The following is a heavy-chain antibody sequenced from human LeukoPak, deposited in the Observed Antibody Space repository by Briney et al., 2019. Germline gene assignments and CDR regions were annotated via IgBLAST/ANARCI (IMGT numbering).Heavy chain of an antibody. CDR1: GYTFTSYG. V-gene: IGHV1-18*01. CDR3: ARDWDGYNGIDY. J-gene: IGHJ4*02. D-gene: IGHD5-24*01. CDR2: ISAFNGNT. Sequence: ASVKVSCKASGYTFTSYGLTRVRQAPGQGLEWMGWISAFNGNTNYAQKLQGRVTMTTDTSTSTAYMELRSLRSDDTAVYYCARDWDGYNGIDYWGQGTLVTVSS.